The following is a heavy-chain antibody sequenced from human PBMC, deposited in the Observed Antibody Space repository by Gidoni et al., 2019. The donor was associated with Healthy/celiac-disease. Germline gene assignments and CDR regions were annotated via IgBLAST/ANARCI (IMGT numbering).Heavy chain of an antibody. D-gene: IGHD5-12*01. CDR2: ISGSVGST. CDR1: GVTFSSYA. V-gene: IGHV3-23*04. CDR3: AKDLGYSHTGFDY. J-gene: IGHJ4*02. Sequence: EVQLVESGGGLVQPGGSLRFSCAASGVTFSSYAMSWVRQAPGKGLEGVSGISGSVGSTYYADSVKGRFTISRDNSKNTLYLQMNSLRAEDTAVYYCAKDLGYSHTGFDYWGQGTLVTVSS.